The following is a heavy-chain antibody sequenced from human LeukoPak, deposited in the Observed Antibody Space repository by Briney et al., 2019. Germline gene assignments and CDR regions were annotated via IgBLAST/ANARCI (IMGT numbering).Heavy chain of an antibody. CDR3: ARGYSGYLNPYYYMDV. CDR2: INPNSGGT. D-gene: IGHD5-12*01. J-gene: IGHJ6*03. V-gene: IGHV1-2*02. Sequence: ASVKVSCKASGYTFTGYYMHWVRQAPGQGLEWMGWINPNSGGTNYAQKFQGRVTMTRDTSISTAYMELSRLRPDDTAVYYCARGYSGYLNPYYYMDVWGKGTTVTVSS. CDR1: GYTFTGYY.